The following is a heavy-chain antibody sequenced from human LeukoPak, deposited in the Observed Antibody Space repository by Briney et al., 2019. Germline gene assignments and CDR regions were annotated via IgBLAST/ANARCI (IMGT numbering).Heavy chain of an antibody. Sequence: GGSLRLSCAASGFTFSAFAMTWVRQARGKGLEWVSTITDDGYNTYSADSVKGRITFSRDNSKNTLSLQLRSLRAEDTAVYYCAKDLPWSGGQGTLVTVSS. V-gene: IGHV3-23*01. CDR1: GFTFSAFA. D-gene: IGHD2-15*01. CDR3: AKDLPWS. CDR2: ITDDGYNT. J-gene: IGHJ4*02.